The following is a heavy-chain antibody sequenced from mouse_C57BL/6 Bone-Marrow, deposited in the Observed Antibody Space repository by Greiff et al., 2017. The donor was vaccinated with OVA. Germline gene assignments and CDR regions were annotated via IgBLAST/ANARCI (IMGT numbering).Heavy chain of an antibody. D-gene: IGHD2-2*01. J-gene: IGHJ1*03. V-gene: IGHV1-26*01. Sequence: VQLQQSGPELVKPGASVKISCKASGYTFTDYYMNWVKQSHGKSLEWIGDINPNNGGTSYNQKFKGKATLTVDKSSSTAYMELRSLTSEDSAVYYCARSRVTDVWGTGTTVTVSS. CDR1: GYTFTDYY. CDR2: INPNNGGT. CDR3: ARSRVTDV.